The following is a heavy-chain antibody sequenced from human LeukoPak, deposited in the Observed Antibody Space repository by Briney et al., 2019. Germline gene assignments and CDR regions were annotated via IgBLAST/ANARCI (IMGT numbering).Heavy chain of an antibody. CDR1: GGSISSYY. V-gene: IGHV4-59*08. CDR3: ARARAIRAFDY. CDR2: IYYSGST. J-gene: IGHJ4*02. Sequence: MPSETLSLTCTVSGGSISSYYWSWIRQPPGKGLEWIGYIYYSGSTNYNPSLKSRVTISVDTSKNQFSLKLSSVTAADTAVYYCARARAIRAFDYWGQGTLVTVSS. D-gene: IGHD2-21*01.